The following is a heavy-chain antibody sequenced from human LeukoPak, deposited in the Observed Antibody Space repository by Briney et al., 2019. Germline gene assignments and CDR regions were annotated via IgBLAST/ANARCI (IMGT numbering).Heavy chain of an antibody. CDR1: EFPFSIYA. Sequence: GGSLRLSCEVSEFPFSIYAMAWVRQAPGQGLEWVSAIDATGSDKYYTDSVKGRSTISRDNSKNTVYLQMNSLRVEDTAVYYCADYRKPQGLDYWGQGTLVTVSS. CDR3: ADYRKPQGLDY. D-gene: IGHD1-14*01. J-gene: IGHJ4*02. CDR2: IDATGSDK. V-gene: IGHV3-23*01.